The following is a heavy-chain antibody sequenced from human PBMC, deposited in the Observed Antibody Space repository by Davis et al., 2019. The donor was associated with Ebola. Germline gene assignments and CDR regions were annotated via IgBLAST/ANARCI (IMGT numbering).Heavy chain of an antibody. Sequence: GESLKISCAASGFTFDNFWMSWVRQAPGKGLEWVANIYRDGSEKYYADSVKGRFTISRDNSKNTLYLQMNGLRVEDTAIYYCAKDTSNIWFDIWGQGTMVTVSS. V-gene: IGHV3-7*03. J-gene: IGHJ3*02. CDR1: GFTFDNFW. CDR3: AKDTSNIWFDI. CDR2: IYRDGSEK. D-gene: IGHD1-26*01.